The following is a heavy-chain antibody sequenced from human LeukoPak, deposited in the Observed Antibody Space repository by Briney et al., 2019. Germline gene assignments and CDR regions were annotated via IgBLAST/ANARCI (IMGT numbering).Heavy chain of an antibody. CDR1: GGSISSSSYY. CDR3: ASPPSYSSGWYVGYFDY. Sequence: PSETLSLTCTVSGGSISSSSYYWGWIRQPPGKGLEWIGSIYYSGSTYYNPSLKSRVTISVDTSKNQFSLKLSSVTAADTAVYHCASPPSYSSGWYVGYFDYWGQGTLVTVSS. CDR2: IYYSGST. V-gene: IGHV4-39*01. D-gene: IGHD6-19*01. J-gene: IGHJ4*02.